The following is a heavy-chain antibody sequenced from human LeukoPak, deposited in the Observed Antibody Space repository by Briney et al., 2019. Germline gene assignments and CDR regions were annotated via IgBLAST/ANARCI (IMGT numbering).Heavy chain of an antibody. CDR3: AREGKAAADTNWFDP. Sequence: ASVKVSCKASGYTFTGYYMHWVRQAPGQGLEWMGWINPNSGGTNYAQKFQGRVTMTRDTSISTAYMELSRLRSGDTAVYYCAREGKAAADTNWFDPWGQGTLVTVSS. J-gene: IGHJ5*02. CDR2: INPNSGGT. V-gene: IGHV1-2*02. CDR1: GYTFTGYY. D-gene: IGHD6-13*01.